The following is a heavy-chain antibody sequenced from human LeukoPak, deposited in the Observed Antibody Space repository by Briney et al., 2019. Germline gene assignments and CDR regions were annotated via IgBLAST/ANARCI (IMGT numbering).Heavy chain of an antibody. D-gene: IGHD3-10*01. CDR3: ARGGPLWFGEPIDY. CDR1: GYTFTSYG. V-gene: IGHV1-2*02. J-gene: IGHJ4*02. CDR2: INPNSGGT. Sequence: ASVKVSCKASGYTFTSYGISWVRQAPGQGLEWMGWINPNSGGTNYAQKFQGRVTMTRDTSISTAYMELRRLRSDDTAVYYCARGGPLWFGEPIDYWGQGTLVTVSS.